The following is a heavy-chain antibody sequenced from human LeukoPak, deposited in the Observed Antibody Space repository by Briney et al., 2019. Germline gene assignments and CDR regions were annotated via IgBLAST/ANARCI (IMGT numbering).Heavy chain of an antibody. J-gene: IGHJ4*02. CDR2: IYTSGST. Sequence: SQTLSLTCTVSGGSISIGSNYWSWIRQPAGKGLEWIGRIYTSGSTNYNPSLKSRVTISVDTSKNQFSLKLSSVTAADTAVYYCARDHSDGSGTKWGQGTLVTVSS. V-gene: IGHV4-61*02. CDR1: GGSISIGSNY. D-gene: IGHD3-10*01. CDR3: ARDHSDGSGTK.